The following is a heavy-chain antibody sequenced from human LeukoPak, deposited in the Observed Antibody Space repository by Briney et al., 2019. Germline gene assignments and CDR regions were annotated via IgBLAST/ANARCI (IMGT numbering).Heavy chain of an antibody. CDR2: IYYNGST. CDR3: ARSGYSYGSRSPIYWYFDL. CDR1: GGSISSYY. J-gene: IGHJ2*01. Sequence: SETLSLTCTVSGGSISSYYWSWIRQPPGKGLEWIGYIYYNGSTNYNPSLKSRVTISVDTSKNQFSLKLSSVTAADTAVYYCARSGYSYGSRSPIYWYFDLWGRGTLVTVSS. D-gene: IGHD5-18*01. V-gene: IGHV4-59*01.